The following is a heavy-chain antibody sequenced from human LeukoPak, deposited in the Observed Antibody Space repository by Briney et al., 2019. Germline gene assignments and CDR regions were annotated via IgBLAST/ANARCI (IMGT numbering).Heavy chain of an antibody. CDR1: GFTFSSYG. V-gene: IGHV3-30*02. J-gene: IGHJ4*02. CDR2: IRYDGSNK. CDR3: AKDAYSGSSEGGNYFDY. Sequence: PVGSLRLSCAASGFTFSSYGMHWVRQAPGKGLEWVAFIRYDGSNKYYADSVKGRFTISRDNSKNTLYLQMNSLRVEDTAVYYCAKDAYSGSSEGGNYFDYWGQGTLVTVSS. D-gene: IGHD1-26*01.